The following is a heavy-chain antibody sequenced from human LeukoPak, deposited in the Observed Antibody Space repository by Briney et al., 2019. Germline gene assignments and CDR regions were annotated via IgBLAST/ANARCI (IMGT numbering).Heavy chain of an antibody. D-gene: IGHD2-15*01. CDR1: GFTFSTYS. J-gene: IGHJ4*02. Sequence: MPGGSLRLSCAASGFTFSTYSMNWVRQAPGKGLEWVSSIISSSSYIYYADSVKGRFTISGDNAKNSLYLQMNSLRAEDTAVYYCARDPQYCSGGSCYSFDYWGQGTLVTVSS. V-gene: IGHV3-21*01. CDR2: IISSSSYI. CDR3: ARDPQYCSGGSCYSFDY.